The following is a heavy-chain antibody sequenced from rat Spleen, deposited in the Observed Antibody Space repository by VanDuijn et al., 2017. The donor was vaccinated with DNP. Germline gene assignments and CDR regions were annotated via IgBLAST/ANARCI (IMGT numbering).Heavy chain of an antibody. Sequence: EVQLVESGGGLVQPGRSLKLSCAASGFTFSDYYMAWVRQAPKKGLEWVASISYEGSSTYYGDSVKGRFTISRDNAKSTLYLQMNSLRSEDTATYYCARPLYGSGDYWGQGVMVTVSS. J-gene: IGHJ2*01. D-gene: IGHD1-11*01. CDR2: ISYEGSST. V-gene: IGHV5-22*01. CDR1: GFTFSDYY. CDR3: ARPLYGSGDY.